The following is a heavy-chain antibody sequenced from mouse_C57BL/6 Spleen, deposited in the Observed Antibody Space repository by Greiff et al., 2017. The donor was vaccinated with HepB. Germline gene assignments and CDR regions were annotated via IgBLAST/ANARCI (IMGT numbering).Heavy chain of an antibody. CDR2: ILPGSGST. D-gene: IGHD2-4*01. CDR1: GYTFTGYW. CDR3: ARWDYEGYYFDY. V-gene: IGHV1-9*01. J-gene: IGHJ2*01. Sequence: QVQLQQSGAELMKPGASVKLSCKATGYTFTGYWIEWVKQRPGHGLEWIGEILPGSGSTNYNQKFKGKATFTADTSSNTAYMQLGSLTTEDSAIYYCARWDYEGYYFDYWGQGTTLTVSS.